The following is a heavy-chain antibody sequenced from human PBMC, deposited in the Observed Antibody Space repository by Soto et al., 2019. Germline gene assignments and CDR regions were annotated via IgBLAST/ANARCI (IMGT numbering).Heavy chain of an antibody. CDR2: ISSSGDST. CDR1: GFRFNTYP. V-gene: IGHV3-64*02. D-gene: IGHD5-12*01. J-gene: IGHJ4*02. Sequence: GGSLRLSCAASGFRFNTYPMHWVRQAPGKGLEYVSAISSSGDSTYYADSVKGRFTVSRENSKNTLYLQMGSLRAEDMAVYFCARDGQYIGSPTNIGLDYWGQGTLVTVSS. CDR3: ARDGQYIGSPTNIGLDY.